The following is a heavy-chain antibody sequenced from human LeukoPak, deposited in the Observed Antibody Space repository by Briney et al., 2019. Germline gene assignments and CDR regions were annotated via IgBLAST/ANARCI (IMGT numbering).Heavy chain of an antibody. CDR2: ISYDGNNK. CDR1: GFTFSNSA. J-gene: IGHJ4*02. D-gene: IGHD3-10*01. Sequence: PGRSLRLSCAASGFTFSNSAMNWVRQAPGKGLEWVAVISYDGNNKYYSDSVKGRFTISRDNSKNTLYLQMNSLRAEDTAVYYCAKDMYYRGSGSYFNVDYWGQGTPVTVSS. CDR3: AKDMYYRGSGSYFNVDY. V-gene: IGHV3-30*18.